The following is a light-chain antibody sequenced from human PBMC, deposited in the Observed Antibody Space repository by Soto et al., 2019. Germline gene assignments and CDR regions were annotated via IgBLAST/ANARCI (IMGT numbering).Light chain of an antibody. V-gene: IGLV2-14*01. CDR1: SSDVGGYNY. CDR2: EVS. Sequence: QSALTQPASVSGSPGQSITISCTGTSSDVGGYNYVSWYQHLPGKAPKLMIFEVSNRPSGVSNRFSGSKSGNTASLTISGLQGDDEADYYCTSFTFSSSLAFGTGTKVTVL. J-gene: IGLJ1*01. CDR3: TSFTFSSSLA.